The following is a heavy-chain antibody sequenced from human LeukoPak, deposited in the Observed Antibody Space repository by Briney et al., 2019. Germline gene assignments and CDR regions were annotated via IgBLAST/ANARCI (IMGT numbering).Heavy chain of an antibody. CDR3: ATAPYCSGGRCYPQDS. J-gene: IGHJ4*02. Sequence: GGSLRLSCAASGFTFSSYGMHWVRQAPGKGLEWVAVISYDGSNKYYADSVKGRFTISRDNSKNTLYLQMNSLRAEDTAVYYCATAPYCSGGRCYPQDSWGQGTLVTVSS. V-gene: IGHV3-30*03. D-gene: IGHD2-15*01. CDR2: ISYDGSNK. CDR1: GFTFSSYG.